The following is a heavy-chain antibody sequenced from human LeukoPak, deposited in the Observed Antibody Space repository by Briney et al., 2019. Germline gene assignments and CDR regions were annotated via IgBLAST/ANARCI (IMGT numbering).Heavy chain of an antibody. Sequence: GGSLRLSCAASGFTFSTYPMNWVRQAPGKGLEWVSTISGSGGNTYYADSVKGRFTISRDNSKNTLYLQMNSLRAEDTAIYYCAKERPQTTSFDYWGQGTLVTVSS. CDR2: ISGSGGNT. D-gene: IGHD2/OR15-2a*01. J-gene: IGHJ4*02. V-gene: IGHV3-23*01. CDR1: GFTFSTYP. CDR3: AKERPQTTSFDY.